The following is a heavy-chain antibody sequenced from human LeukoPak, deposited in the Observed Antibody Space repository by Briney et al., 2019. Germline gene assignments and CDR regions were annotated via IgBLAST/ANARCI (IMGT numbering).Heavy chain of an antibody. J-gene: IGHJ4*02. V-gene: IGHV4-34*01. CDR1: GGSFSGYY. D-gene: IGHD6-19*01. CDR2: INHSGST. Sequence: SETLSLTCAVYGGSFSGYYWSWLRQPPGKGLEWIGEINHSGSTNYNPSLKSRVTISVDTSKNQFSLKLSSVTAADTAVYYCARSNLYSSGWAVWGQGTLVTVSS. CDR3: ARSNLYSSGWAV.